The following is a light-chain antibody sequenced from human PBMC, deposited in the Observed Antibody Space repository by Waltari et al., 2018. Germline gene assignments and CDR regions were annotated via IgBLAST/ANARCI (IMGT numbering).Light chain of an antibody. CDR1: QSISSSY. J-gene: IGKJ1*01. V-gene: IGKV3-20*01. CDR2: AAS. Sequence: IVLTQSPVTLSVSLGDRATLSCRASQSISSSYIAWYQRRPGQPPRLLIYAASTRADGVPDRFDGSGSGTDFSLTINGLEPEDSAVYYCQHYSLSPWTFGRGTTVVI. CDR3: QHYSLSPWT.